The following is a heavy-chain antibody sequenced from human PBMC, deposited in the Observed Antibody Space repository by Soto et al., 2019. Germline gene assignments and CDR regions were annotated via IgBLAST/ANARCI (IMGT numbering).Heavy chain of an antibody. Sequence: QVQLQQWGARLLKPSETLSLTCAVYGGSFSGYYWSWIRQPPGKGLEWIGEIKHRGSTNYNPSRNSRLSISVDKSKNQSPLKLSSVTAADTAVYYCARPLTTVTPPLGYWGQGTLVTVSS. CDR3: ARPLTTVTPPLGY. CDR1: GGSFSGYY. V-gene: IGHV4-34*02. J-gene: IGHJ4*02. D-gene: IGHD4-17*01. CDR2: IKHRGST.